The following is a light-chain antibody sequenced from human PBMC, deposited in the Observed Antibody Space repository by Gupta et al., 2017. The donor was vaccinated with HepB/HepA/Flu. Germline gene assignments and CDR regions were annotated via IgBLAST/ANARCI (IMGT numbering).Light chain of an antibody. CDR3: QSYDTSLSVWV. CDR1: SSNIGAGFD. V-gene: IGLV1-40*01. Sequence: GQRVTVYCTGSSSNIGAGFDVNWYQQLPGTAPKLLIYGNINRPSGVPDRFSGSKSGTSASLSITGLQTEDEADYFCQSYDTSLSVWVFGGGTKLTVL. CDR2: GNI. J-gene: IGLJ3*02.